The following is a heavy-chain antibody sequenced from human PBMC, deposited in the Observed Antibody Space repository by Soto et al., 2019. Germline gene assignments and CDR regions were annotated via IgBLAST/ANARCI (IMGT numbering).Heavy chain of an antibody. V-gene: IGHV4-59*08. CDR2: IYYSGST. CDR1: GGSISSYY. D-gene: IGHD4-17*01. J-gene: IGHJ6*03. CDR3: ARPLRGRVTTSGLCYYYSYYMDV. Sequence: QVQLQESGPGLVKPSETLSLTCTVSGGSISSYYWSWIRQPPGKGLEWIGYIYYSGSTNYNPSLKSRVTLSVDTSKNQFSLKLSSVTAADTAVYYCARPLRGRVTTSGLCYYYSYYMDVWGKGTTVTVSS.